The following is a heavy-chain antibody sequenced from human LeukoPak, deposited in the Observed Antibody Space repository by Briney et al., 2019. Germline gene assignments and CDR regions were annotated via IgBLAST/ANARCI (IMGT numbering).Heavy chain of an antibody. CDR2: ISVNNGGT. D-gene: IGHD3-10*01. J-gene: IGHJ4*02. CDR3: ARDRSLTYYYGSGSKHFDY. Sequence: ASVKVSCKASGYTFTTYSLAWVRQAPGQSLEWMGWISVNNGGTNYAQKLQGRVTMTTDTSTSTAYMELRSLRSDDTAVYYCARDRSLTYYYGSGSKHFDYWGQGTLVTVSS. CDR1: GYTFTTYS. V-gene: IGHV1-18*01.